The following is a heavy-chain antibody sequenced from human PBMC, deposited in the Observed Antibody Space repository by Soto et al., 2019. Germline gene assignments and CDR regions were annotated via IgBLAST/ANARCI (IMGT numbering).Heavy chain of an antibody. CDR1: GGTFSSYA. CDR3: ARAVGSSEKLFDY. CDR2: IIPIFGTA. Sequence: SVKVSCKASGGTFSSYAISWVRQAPGQGLEWMGGIIPIFGTANYAQKFQGRVTITADEPTSTAYMELSSLRSEDTAVYYCARAVGSSEKLFDYWGQGTLVTVSS. V-gene: IGHV1-69*13. D-gene: IGHD1-26*01. J-gene: IGHJ4*02.